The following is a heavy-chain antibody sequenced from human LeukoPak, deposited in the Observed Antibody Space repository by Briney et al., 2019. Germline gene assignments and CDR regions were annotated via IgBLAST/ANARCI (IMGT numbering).Heavy chain of an antibody. D-gene: IGHD3-3*01. J-gene: IGHJ4*02. Sequence: GGSLRLSCAASGFTFSSYAMHWVRQAPGKGLEWVAVISYDGSNKYYADSVMGRFTISRDNSKNTLYLQMNSLRAEDTAVYYCAKRVDDFWSGYKNPAQRPDYWGQGTLVTVSS. CDR1: GFTFSSYA. V-gene: IGHV3-30-3*02. CDR3: AKRVDDFWSGYKNPAQRPDY. CDR2: ISYDGSNK.